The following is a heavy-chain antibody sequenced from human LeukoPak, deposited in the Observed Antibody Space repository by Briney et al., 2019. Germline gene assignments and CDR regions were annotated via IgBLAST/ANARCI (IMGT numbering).Heavy chain of an antibody. CDR2: IKQDGSEK. D-gene: IGHD6-19*01. CDR3: ARVPLVAVAGTVGNDAFDI. J-gene: IGHJ3*02. CDR1: GFTFSSYW. V-gene: IGHV3-7*01. Sequence: PGGSLRLSCAASGFTFSSYWMSWVRQAPGKGLEWVANIKQDGSEKYYVDSVKGRFTISRDNADNSVYLQMNSLRAEDTAVYYCARVPLVAVAGTVGNDAFDIWGQGTMVTVSS.